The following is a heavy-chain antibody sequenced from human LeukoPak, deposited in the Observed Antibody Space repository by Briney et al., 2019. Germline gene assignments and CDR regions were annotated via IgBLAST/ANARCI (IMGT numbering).Heavy chain of an antibody. D-gene: IGHD1-26*01. CDR1: GFTFSDSP. J-gene: IGHJ4*02. Sequence: GGSLKLSCAASGFTFSDSPMHWVRQASGKGLEWVGRIRSKSNNYATAYAASVKGRFTISRDDSKNTAYLQVNSLITEDTAVYYCATPSLVSGSYRLFLAYWGQGTLVTVSS. CDR2: IRSKSNNYAT. V-gene: IGHV3-73*01. CDR3: ATPSLVSGSYRLFLAY.